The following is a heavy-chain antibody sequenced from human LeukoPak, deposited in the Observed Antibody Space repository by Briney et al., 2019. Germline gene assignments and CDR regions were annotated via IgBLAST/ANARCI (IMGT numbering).Heavy chain of an antibody. CDR3: TRAGRYCRGGSCYSFY. J-gene: IGHJ4*02. V-gene: IGHV3-49*03. D-gene: IGHD2-15*01. Sequence: GGSLRLSCTASGFTFGDYAMSWFRQAPGEGLEWVGFIRSKAHGGTTEYAASVKGRFTISRDDSKSIAYLQMDSLKTEDTAVYYCTRAGRYCRGGSCYSFYWGQGTLVTVSS. CDR2: IRSKAHGGTT. CDR1: GFTFGDYA.